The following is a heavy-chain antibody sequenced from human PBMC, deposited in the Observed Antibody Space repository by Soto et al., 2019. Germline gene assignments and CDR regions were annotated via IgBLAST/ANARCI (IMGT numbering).Heavy chain of an antibody. CDR1: GGSITTPGYS. CDR2: VYHNDNA. J-gene: IGHJ6*02. V-gene: IGHV4-30-2*01. Sequence: PSETLSLTCTVSGGSITTPGYSWSWIRQPPGRAREWIGYVYHNDNAYPKPSLKSGVTVSRDGPKNQFSVNMTSVTAGDTGLYYCAARPYYYYGLDVWGQGTTVTVSS. CDR3: AARPYYYYGLDV. D-gene: IGHD3-10*01.